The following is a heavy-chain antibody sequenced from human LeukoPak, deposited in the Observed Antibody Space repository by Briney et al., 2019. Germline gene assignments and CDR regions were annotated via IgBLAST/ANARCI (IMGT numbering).Heavy chain of an antibody. CDR3: ARTDGYSGYDGDDY. CDR1: GYTFTGYY. V-gene: IGHV1-2*02. Sequence: ASVKVSCKASGYTFTGYYMHWVRQAPGQGIEWMGWINPNSGGTNYAQKFQGRVTMTRDTSISTAYMELSRLRSDDTAVYYCARTDGYSGYDGDDYWGQGTLVTVSS. J-gene: IGHJ4*02. D-gene: IGHD5-12*01. CDR2: INPNSGGT.